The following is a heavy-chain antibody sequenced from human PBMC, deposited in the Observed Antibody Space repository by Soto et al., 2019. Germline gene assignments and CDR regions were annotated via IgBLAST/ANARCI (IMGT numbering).Heavy chain of an antibody. CDR1: GGSISSYN. D-gene: IGHD2-15*01. Sequence: PSETLSLTCTVSGGSISSYNCCWVRLRPGKGQEWIGYIYYSGSTYYNPSLKSRVTISVDTSKNQFSLKLSSVTAADTAVYYCARGDPFFFCPVLYSGGRCQSWLDPWGQGTLVTVSS. V-gene: IGHV4-59*04. J-gene: IGHJ5*02. CDR2: IYYSGST. CDR3: ARGDPFFFCPVLYSGGRCQSWLDP.